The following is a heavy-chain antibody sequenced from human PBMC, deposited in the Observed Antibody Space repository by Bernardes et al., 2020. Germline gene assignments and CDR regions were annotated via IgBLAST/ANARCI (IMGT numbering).Heavy chain of an antibody. CDR2: IHFKSKWNH. D-gene: IGHD3-16*01. J-gene: IGHJ6*03. V-gene: IGHV6-1*01. Sequence: SQTLSLTCVISGDIVSTETGAWNWIRQSPSRGLEWLGRIHFKSKWNHDYAPSVKSRMIINPDISKNQFSLHLHSVTPEDTAVYFCARDVKGEAGLPGDLYYYHYMDVWGKGTTVTVSS. CDR3: ARDVKGEAGLPGDLYYYHYMDV. CDR1: GDIVSTETGA.